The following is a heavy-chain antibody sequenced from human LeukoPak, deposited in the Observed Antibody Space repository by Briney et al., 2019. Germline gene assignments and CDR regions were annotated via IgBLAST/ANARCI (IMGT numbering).Heavy chain of an antibody. CDR3: ARKITVWGSYPRHLSPFDY. D-gene: IGHD3-16*02. J-gene: IGHJ4*02. CDR2: IYYSGST. CDR1: GGSISSSSYY. V-gene: IGHV4-39*01. Sequence: SETLSLICTVSGGSISSSSYYWGWIRQHPGKGLEWIGSIYYSGSTYYKPSLKSRVTISVDTSKNQFSLKVSSVTAADTAVYYCARKITVWGSYPRHLSPFDYWGQGTLVAVSS.